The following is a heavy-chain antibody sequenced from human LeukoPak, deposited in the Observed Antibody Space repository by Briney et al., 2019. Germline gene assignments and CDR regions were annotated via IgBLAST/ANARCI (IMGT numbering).Heavy chain of an antibody. V-gene: IGHV4-59*01. CDR2: VFDSGGT. Sequence: SETLSLTCTVSGGSISSYWWSWIRHPPGKGLEWIGYVFDSGGTNYNPSLKSRVTISVDTSKKQFSLKLSSVTAADTAVYYCARGYSSSWNYFDYWGQGTLVTVSS. D-gene: IGHD6-13*01. CDR1: GGSISSYW. CDR3: ARGYSSSWNYFDY. J-gene: IGHJ4*02.